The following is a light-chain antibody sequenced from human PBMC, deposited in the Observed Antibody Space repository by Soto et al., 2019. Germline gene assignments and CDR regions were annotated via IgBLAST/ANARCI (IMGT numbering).Light chain of an antibody. CDR1: NMGSKN. CDR3: QVWDSSTVV. V-gene: IGLV3-9*01. CDR2: RDS. Sequence: ELTQPLSVSVALGQTARITCGGNNMGSKNVHWYQQKPGQAPVLVIYRDSNRPSGIPGRFSGSNSGNTATLTISRAQAGDEADYYCQVWDSSTVVFGGGTKLTVL. J-gene: IGLJ2*01.